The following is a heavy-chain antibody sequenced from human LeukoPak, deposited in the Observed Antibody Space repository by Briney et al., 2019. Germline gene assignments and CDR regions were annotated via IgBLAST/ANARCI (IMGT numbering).Heavy chain of an antibody. CDR2: INPSGGST. V-gene: IGHV1-46*01. CDR3: ARAPRDSSTMLDR. D-gene: IGHD6-13*01. Sequence: ASVKVSCKASGYTFTSYYMHWVRQAPGQGLEWMGIINPSGGSTSYVQKFQGRVTVTRDTSTSTVYMDLSSLRSEDTAVYYCARAPRDSSTMLDRWGQGTLVTVSS. CDR1: GYTFTSYY. J-gene: IGHJ5*02.